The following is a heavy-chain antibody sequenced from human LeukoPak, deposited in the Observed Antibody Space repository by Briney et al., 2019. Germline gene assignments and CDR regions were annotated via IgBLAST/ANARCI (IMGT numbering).Heavy chain of an antibody. CDR3: ARDLVGHPPEYYFDY. Sequence: PGRSLRLSCAASGFTFSSYAMHWVRQAPGKGLEWVAVISYDGSNEYYADSVKGRFTISRDNSKNTLYLQMNSLRAEDTAVYYCARDLVGHPPEYYFDYWGQGTLVTVSS. V-gene: IGHV3-30-3*01. CDR2: ISYDGSNE. D-gene: IGHD2-2*01. CDR1: GFTFSSYA. J-gene: IGHJ4*02.